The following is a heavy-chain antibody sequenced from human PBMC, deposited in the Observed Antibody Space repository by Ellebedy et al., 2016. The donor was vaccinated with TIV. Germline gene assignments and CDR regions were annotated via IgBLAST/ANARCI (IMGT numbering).Heavy chain of an antibody. CDR2: IIPIFGTA. V-gene: IGHV1-69*13. D-gene: IGHD2-21*01. Sequence: SVKVSXXASGGTFSSYAISWVRQAPGQGLEWMGGIIPIFGTANYARKFQGRVTITADESTSTAYMELSSLRSEDTAVYYCASADSYLSYFDYWGQGTLFTVSS. CDR3: ASADSYLSYFDY. J-gene: IGHJ4*02. CDR1: GGTFSSYA.